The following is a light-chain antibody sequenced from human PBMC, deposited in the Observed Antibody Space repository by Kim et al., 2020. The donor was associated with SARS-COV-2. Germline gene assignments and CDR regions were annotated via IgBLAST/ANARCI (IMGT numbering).Light chain of an antibody. V-gene: IGKV1-5*03. CDR3: QQYAYYPWT. J-gene: IGKJ1*01. CDR2: KAS. Sequence: ASGGDRVTITCRASQWIKTWLAWFQQKPGKAPKLLIYKASSLENAVPSRFSGSGSATEFTLTISSLQPDDFATYYCQQYAYYPWTFGQGTKVDIK. CDR1: QWIKTW.